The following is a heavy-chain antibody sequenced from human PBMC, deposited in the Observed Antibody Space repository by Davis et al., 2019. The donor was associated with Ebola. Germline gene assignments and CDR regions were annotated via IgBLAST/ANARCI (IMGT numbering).Heavy chain of an antibody. D-gene: IGHD1-20*01. V-gene: IGHV3-7*04. J-gene: IGHJ4*02. CDR2: INPDGSGR. CDR3: MTDPNWRSGS. CDR1: GFTFSDYY. Sequence: PGGSLRLSCAASGFTFSDYYLSWIRQAPGTGPEWVAAINPDGSGRSYVASGRGRFTISRDNARNSLYLQMNTLRAEDTAVYYCMTDPNWRSGSWGQGTLVIVSS.